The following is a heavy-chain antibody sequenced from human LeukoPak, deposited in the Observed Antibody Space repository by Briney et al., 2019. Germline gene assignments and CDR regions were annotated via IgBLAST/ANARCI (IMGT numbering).Heavy chain of an antibody. D-gene: IGHD2-15*01. V-gene: IGHV3-23*01. CDR3: ARGADGVSSNSRGWFDP. CDR1: GFTFSSYA. Sequence: HAGGSLRLSCAASGFTFSSYAMSWVRQAPGKGLEWVSAISGSGGSTYYADSVKGRFTISRDNSKNTLYLQMNTLRAEDTAVYSCARGADGVSSNSRGWFDPWGQGTLVTVSS. CDR2: ISGSGGST. J-gene: IGHJ5*02.